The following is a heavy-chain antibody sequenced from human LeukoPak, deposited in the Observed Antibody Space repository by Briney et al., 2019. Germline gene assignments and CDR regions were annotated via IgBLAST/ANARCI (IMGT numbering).Heavy chain of an antibody. CDR1: GFTFNSYS. CDR2: ISSSSSTI. J-gene: IGHJ3*02. V-gene: IGHV3-48*01. Sequence: GVSLRLSCAASGFTFNSYSMNWVRQAPGKGLEWVSYISSSSSTIYYADSVKGRFTISRDNAKNSLYLQMNSLRAEDTAVYYCAKDANDAFDIWGQGTMVTVSS. CDR3: AKDANDAFDI.